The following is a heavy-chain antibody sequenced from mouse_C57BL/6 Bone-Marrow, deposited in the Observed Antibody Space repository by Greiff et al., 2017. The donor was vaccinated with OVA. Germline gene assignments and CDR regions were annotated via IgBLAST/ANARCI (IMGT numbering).Heavy chain of an antibody. CDR1: GFNIKDDY. CDR3: TTDDGSLTY. Sequence: VQLQQSGAELVRPGASVKLSCTASGFNIKDDYMHWVKQRPEQGLEWIGWIDPENGDTEYASKFQGKATITADTSSNTAYLQLSSLTSEDTAVYYCTTDDGSLTYWGQGTLVTVSA. J-gene: IGHJ3*01. CDR2: IDPENGDT. V-gene: IGHV14-4*01. D-gene: IGHD1-1*01.